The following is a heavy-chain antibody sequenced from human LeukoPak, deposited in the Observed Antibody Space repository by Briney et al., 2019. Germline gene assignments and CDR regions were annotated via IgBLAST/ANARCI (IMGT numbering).Heavy chain of an antibody. CDR1: GFTFSSYG. D-gene: IGHD2-2*02. V-gene: IGHV3-30*02. CDR3: AKDPSGCSSTSCYTDY. J-gene: IGHJ4*02. CDR2: IRYDGSNK. Sequence: GGSLRLSCAASGFTFSSYGMHWVRQTPGKGLEWVAFIRYDGSNKYYADSVKGRFTISRDNSKNTLYLQMNSLRAEDTAVYYCAKDPSGCSSTSCYTDYWGQGTLVTVSS.